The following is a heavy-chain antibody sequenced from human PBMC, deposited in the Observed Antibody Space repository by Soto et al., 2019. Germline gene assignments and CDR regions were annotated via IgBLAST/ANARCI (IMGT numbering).Heavy chain of an antibody. V-gene: IGHV3-13*01. CDR2: IGTAGDT. Sequence: PGGSLRLSCAASGFTFSSYDMHWVRQATGKGLEWVSAIGTAGDTYYPGSVKGRFTISRENAKNSLYLQMNSLRAEDTAVYYCAKDIALLRGLIIDMDVWGQGTTVT. CDR1: GFTFSSYD. D-gene: IGHD3-10*01. J-gene: IGHJ6*02. CDR3: AKDIALLRGLIIDMDV.